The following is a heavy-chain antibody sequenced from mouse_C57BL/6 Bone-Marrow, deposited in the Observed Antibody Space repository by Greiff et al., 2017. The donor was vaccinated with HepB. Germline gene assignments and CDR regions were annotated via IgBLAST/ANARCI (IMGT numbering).Heavy chain of an antibody. J-gene: IGHJ2*01. Sequence: DVKVEESGGGLVKPGGSLKLSCAASGFTFSSYAMSWVRQTPEKRLEWVATISDGGSYTYYPDNVKGRFTISRDNAKNNLYLQMSHLKSEDTAMYYCARFLLHDYWGQGTTLTVSS. CDR3: ARFLLHDY. CDR2: ISDGGSYT. D-gene: IGHD1-1*01. V-gene: IGHV5-4*03. CDR1: GFTFSSYA.